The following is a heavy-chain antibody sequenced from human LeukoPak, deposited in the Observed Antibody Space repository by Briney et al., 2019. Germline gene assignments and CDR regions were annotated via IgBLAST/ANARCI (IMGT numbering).Heavy chain of an antibody. CDR1: GFTFSSYW. CDR3: ARENYYGSGSYGTRFDY. D-gene: IGHD3-10*01. V-gene: IGHV3-7*01. Sequence: PGGSLRLSCAASGFTFSSYWMSWVRQAPGKGLEWVANIKQDGSEKYYVDSVKGRFTISRDNAKNSLYLQMNSLRAEDTAVYYCARENYYGSGSYGTRFDYWGQGTLVTVSS. J-gene: IGHJ4*02. CDR2: IKQDGSEK.